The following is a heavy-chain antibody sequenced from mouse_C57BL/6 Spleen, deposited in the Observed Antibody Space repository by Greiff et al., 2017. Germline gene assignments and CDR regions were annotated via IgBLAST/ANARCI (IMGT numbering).Heavy chain of an antibody. J-gene: IGHJ4*01. V-gene: IGHV3-6*01. CDR2: ISYDGSN. CDR3: ARERDDYDDYAMDY. D-gene: IGHD2-4*01. Sequence: EVQLVESGPGLVKPSQSLSLTCSVTGYSITSGYYWNWIRQFPGNKLEWMGYISYDGSNNYNPSLKNRISITRDTSKNQFFLKLNSVTTEDTATYYCARERDDYDDYAMDYWGQGTSVTVSS. CDR1: GYSITSGYY.